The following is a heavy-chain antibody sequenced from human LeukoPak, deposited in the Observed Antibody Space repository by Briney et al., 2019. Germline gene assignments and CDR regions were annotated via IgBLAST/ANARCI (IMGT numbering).Heavy chain of an antibody. D-gene: IGHD6-13*01. V-gene: IGHV3-21*01. CDR3: ARDMAAGDAFDI. Sequence: PGGSLRLSCAASGFTFSSYSVNWVRQAPGKGLEWVSSISSSSSYIYYADSVKGRFTISRDNAKNSLYLQMNSLRAEDTAVYYCARDMAAGDAFDIWGQGTMVTVSS. J-gene: IGHJ3*02. CDR2: ISSSSSYI. CDR1: GFTFSSYS.